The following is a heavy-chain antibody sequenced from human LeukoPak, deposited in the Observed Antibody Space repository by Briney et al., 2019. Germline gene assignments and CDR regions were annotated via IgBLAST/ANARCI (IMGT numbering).Heavy chain of an antibody. CDR3: AKQSAGSAAWYSLHYDF. J-gene: IGHJ4*02. V-gene: IGHV3-74*01. D-gene: IGHD6-13*01. CDR2: INEDGSTT. Sequence: GGSLRLSCAASGFTFSSNWMHWVRQAPGKGLVWVSRINEDGSTTNYADSVKGRSTIFRDNAKNTLYLQMNGLRAEDTAVYFCAKQSAGSAAWYSLHYDFWGQGTLVTVSS. CDR1: GFTFSSNW.